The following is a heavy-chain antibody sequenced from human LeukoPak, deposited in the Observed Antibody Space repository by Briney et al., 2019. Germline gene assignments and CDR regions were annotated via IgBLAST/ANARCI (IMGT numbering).Heavy chain of an antibody. CDR2: ISYDGSNK. CDR3: ARGCRYCSGGSQDS. V-gene: IGHV3-30*03. Sequence: QTGGSLRLSCAASGFTFDDYAMHWVRQAPGKGLECMAIISYDGSNKYYADSVKGRFTISRDNSKNTLYLQMNSLRAEDTAVYYCARGCRYCSGGSQDSWGQGTLVTVSS. D-gene: IGHD2-15*01. J-gene: IGHJ4*02. CDR1: GFTFDDYA.